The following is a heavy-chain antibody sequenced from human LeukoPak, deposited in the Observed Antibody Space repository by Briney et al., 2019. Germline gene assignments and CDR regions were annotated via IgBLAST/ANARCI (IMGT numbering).Heavy chain of an antibody. CDR1: GFTFSSYG. CDR3: AGGDYGDYMVFDY. Sequence: GGSLRLSCAASGFTFSSYGMHWVRQAPGKGLEWVAFIRYDGSNKYYADSVKGRFTISRDNSKNTLYLQMNSLRAEDTAVYYCAGGDYGDYMVFDYWGQGTLVTVSS. CDR2: IRYDGSNK. V-gene: IGHV3-30*02. D-gene: IGHD4-17*01. J-gene: IGHJ4*02.